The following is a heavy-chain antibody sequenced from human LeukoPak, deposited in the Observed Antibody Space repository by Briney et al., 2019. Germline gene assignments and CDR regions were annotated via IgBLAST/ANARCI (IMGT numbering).Heavy chain of an antibody. J-gene: IGHJ4*02. CDR2: IKQDGSEK. CDR1: GFTFTNYW. CDR3: ARDQWWQFIAVAITSYFDS. Sequence: GGSLRLSCAASGFTFTNYWMNWVRQAPGKGLEWVASIKQDGSEKHYVDSVKGRFTISRDNAKNSLYLQMNSLRVEDTAVYYCARDQWWQFIAVAITSYFDSWGQGTLVTVSS. V-gene: IGHV3-7*01. D-gene: IGHD6-19*01.